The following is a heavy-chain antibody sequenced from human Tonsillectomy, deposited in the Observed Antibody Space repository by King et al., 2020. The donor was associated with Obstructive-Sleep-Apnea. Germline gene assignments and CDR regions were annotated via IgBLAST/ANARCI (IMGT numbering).Heavy chain of an antibody. J-gene: IGHJ4*02. D-gene: IGHD3/OR15-3a*01. CDR3: AHRRGWTYYFDY. V-gene: IGHV2-5*02. CDR1: GVSLSTSGGG. CDR2: IFWDDDK. Sequence: TLKESGPTLVKPTQTLTLTCTFSGVSLSTSGGGVGWIRKPPGKALELLALIFWDDDKLYSPSLKSRLTITKDTPKNQVALTMTNMDPVDTATYYCAHRRGWTYYFDYWGQGTLVTVSS.